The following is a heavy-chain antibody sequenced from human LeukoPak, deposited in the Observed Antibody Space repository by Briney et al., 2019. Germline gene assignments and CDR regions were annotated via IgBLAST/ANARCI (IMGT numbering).Heavy chain of an antibody. Sequence: SETLSLTCTVSGGSISSGGYYWSWIRQHPGKGLEWIAYIYYSGVTYYNPSLKSRVTISVDTSKNQFSLKLSSVTAADTAVYYCARGPDPGDYAPRINYFDYWGQGTLVTVSS. J-gene: IGHJ4*02. D-gene: IGHD4-17*01. CDR3: ARGPDPGDYAPRINYFDY. V-gene: IGHV4-31*03. CDR1: GGSISSGGYY. CDR2: IYYSGVT.